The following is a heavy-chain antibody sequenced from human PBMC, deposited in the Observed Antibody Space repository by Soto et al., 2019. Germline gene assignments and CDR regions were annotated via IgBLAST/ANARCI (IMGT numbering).Heavy chain of an antibody. CDR1: RFTFSFYA. V-gene: IGHV3-33*01. D-gene: IGHD2-2*01. CDR2: IWYDGSNE. CDR3: TTEISYTRSTSGRTYYFDY. J-gene: IGHJ4*02. Sequence: GGSLRLSCAPSRFTFSFYAMHWVRQAPGQGLEWVAVIWYDGSNEYYADSLKGRFTIARDSSKNTPFLQMNSLRAEDTAGYYCTTEISYTRSTSGRTYYFDYWGQGTLVTVSS.